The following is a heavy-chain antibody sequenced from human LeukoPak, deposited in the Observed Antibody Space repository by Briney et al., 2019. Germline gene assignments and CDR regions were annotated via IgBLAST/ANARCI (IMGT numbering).Heavy chain of an antibody. V-gene: IGHV3-64*01. J-gene: IGHJ4*02. Sequence: PGGSLRLSCAASGFTFSSYAMHWVRQAPGKGLEYVSAISSNGGSTYYANSVKGRFTISRDNSKNTLYLQMGSLRAEDMAVYYCAREGNGDYVYFDYWGQGTLVTVSS. CDR3: AREGNGDYVYFDY. CDR2: ISSNGGST. D-gene: IGHD4-17*01. CDR1: GFTFSSYA.